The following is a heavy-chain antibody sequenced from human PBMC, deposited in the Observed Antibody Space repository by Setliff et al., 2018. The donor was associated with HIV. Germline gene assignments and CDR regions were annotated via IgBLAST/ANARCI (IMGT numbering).Heavy chain of an antibody. V-gene: IGHV3-23*01. CDR1: GFTFSIYD. CDR3: AKDIRYSSTWWPFDY. Sequence: GGSLRLSCAASGFTFSIYDMHWVRQPTGKPLEWVSTISGAGSYTYFADSVKGRFTISRDNSKNALFLQMNSLRAKDTAVYYCAKDIRYSSTWWPFDYWGQGTLVTVSS. J-gene: IGHJ4*02. D-gene: IGHD2-2*01. CDR2: ISGAGSYT.